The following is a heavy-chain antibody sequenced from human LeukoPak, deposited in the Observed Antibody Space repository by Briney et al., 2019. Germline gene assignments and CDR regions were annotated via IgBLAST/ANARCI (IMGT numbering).Heavy chain of an antibody. V-gene: IGHV3-43D*03. D-gene: IGHD6-13*01. CDR3: AKDISYSSSWEYYFDY. J-gene: IGHJ4*02. CDR2: ISWDGGST. Sequence: PGGSLRLSCAASGFTFDDYAMHWVRQAPGKGLEWVSLISWDGGSTYYADSVKGRFTISRDNSKNSLYLQMNSLRAEETALYYCAKDISYSSSWEYYFDYWGQGTLVTVSS. CDR1: GFTFDDYA.